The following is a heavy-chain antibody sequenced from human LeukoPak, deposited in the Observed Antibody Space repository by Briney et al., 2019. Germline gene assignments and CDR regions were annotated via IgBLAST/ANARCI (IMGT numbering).Heavy chain of an antibody. Sequence: PSQTLSLTCTVSGGTISSGGYYWSWIRQHPGKGLEWIGYIYYSGSTYYNPSLKSRVTISVDTSKNQFSPKLSSVTAADTAVYYCARVRAAAVQAPWFDPWGQGTLVTVSS. D-gene: IGHD6-13*01. V-gene: IGHV4-31*03. CDR1: GGTISSGGYY. J-gene: IGHJ5*02. CDR2: IYYSGST. CDR3: ARVRAAAVQAPWFDP.